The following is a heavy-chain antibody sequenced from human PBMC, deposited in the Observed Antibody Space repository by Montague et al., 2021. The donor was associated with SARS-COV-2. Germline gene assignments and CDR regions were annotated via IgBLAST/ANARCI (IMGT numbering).Heavy chain of an antibody. CDR3: TRGAPGY. CDR1: GGSFSDYK. J-gene: IGHJ4*02. V-gene: IGHV4-34*01. Sequence: SETLSLTCAVYGGSFSDYKWTWIRQSPGKGLEWIGQISHSGSANYNPSLKSRVTISVDTAKNQFSLKLTSANVADTAVYYCTRGAPGYWAQGALVTVSS. CDR2: ISHSGSA.